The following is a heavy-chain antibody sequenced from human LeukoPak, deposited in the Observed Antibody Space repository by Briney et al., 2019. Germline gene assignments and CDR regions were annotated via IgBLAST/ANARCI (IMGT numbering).Heavy chain of an antibody. Sequence: GGSLRLSCAASGFTFDDYAMHWVRQAPGKGLEWVSGISWNSGSIGYADSVKGRFTISRDNAKNSLYLQMNSLRAEDTAVYYCASWSRRTKGEEFDYWGQGTLVTVSS. D-gene: IGHD3-16*01. CDR3: ASWSRRTKGEEFDY. V-gene: IGHV3-9*01. CDR2: ISWNSGSI. J-gene: IGHJ4*02. CDR1: GFTFDDYA.